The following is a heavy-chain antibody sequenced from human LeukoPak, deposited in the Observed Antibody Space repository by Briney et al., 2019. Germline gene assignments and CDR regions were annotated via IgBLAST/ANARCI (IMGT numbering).Heavy chain of an antibody. CDR1: GFPFSPYW. V-gene: IGHV3-74*03. Sequence: GGSLRLSCAASGFPFSPYWMHWVRQAPGKGLVWVSRINNDGSSTMCADSVKGRFTISRDNARNTLYLQMNSLRDDDTAVYYCARDYNSSPDYWGQGTLVTVSS. CDR3: ARDYNSSPDY. J-gene: IGHJ4*02. D-gene: IGHD6-13*01. CDR2: INNDGSST.